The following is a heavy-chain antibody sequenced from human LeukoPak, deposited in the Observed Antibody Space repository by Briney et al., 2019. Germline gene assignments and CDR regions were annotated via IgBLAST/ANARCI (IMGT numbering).Heavy chain of an antibody. CDR1: GFTFSTYA. CDR2: ISSNGGST. CDR3: ARTAVPYYFDY. J-gene: IGHJ4*02. Sequence: GGSLTLSCAASGFTFSTYAMHWVRQAPGKGLEYVSAISSNGGSTYYANSVKGRFTISRDNSKNTLYLQMGSLRAEDMAVYYCARTAVPYYFDYWGQGTLVTVSS. D-gene: IGHD2-2*01. V-gene: IGHV3-64*01.